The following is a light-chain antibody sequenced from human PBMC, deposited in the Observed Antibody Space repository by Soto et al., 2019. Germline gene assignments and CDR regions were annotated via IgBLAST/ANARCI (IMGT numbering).Light chain of an antibody. V-gene: IGKV1-39*01. J-gene: IGKJ2*01. CDR3: QQSYSTPRT. Sequence: DMEMTQSPSSLSASVRERATITCRASQSISSYLSWYQQKPGKAPKLLIYAASSMHSGIPSRFSGSGSWTDFTLTVSSLQPADFATYFGQQSYSTPRTLGQGNKV. CDR2: AAS. CDR1: QSISSY.